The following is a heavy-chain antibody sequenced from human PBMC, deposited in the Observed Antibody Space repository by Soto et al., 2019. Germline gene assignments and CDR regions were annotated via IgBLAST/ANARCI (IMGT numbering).Heavy chain of an antibody. J-gene: IGHJ6*03. CDR3: ARDRSGDFPTYYYYMDV. CDR1: GYTFTSYG. CDR2: TSAYNGNT. Sequence: ASVKVSCKASGYTFTSYGSSWVRQAPGQGLEWMGWTSAYNGNTNYAQKLQGRVTMTTDTSTSTAYMELRSLRSDDTAVYYCARDRSGDFPTYYYYMDVWGKGTTVTVSS. V-gene: IGHV1-18*01. D-gene: IGHD2-21*02.